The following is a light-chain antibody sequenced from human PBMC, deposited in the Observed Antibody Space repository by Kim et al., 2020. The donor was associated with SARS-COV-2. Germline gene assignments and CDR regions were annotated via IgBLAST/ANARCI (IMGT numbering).Light chain of an antibody. J-gene: IGKJ2*01. CDR1: ESVSYSY. V-gene: IGKV3-20*01. Sequence: PGERATLSCGASESVSYSYLAWYQQKPGQAPRLLIYGVSSRATGIPDRFSGSGSGTDFTLTISRLEPEDFAVYYCQQYGSSPPMYTFGQGTKLEI. CDR3: QQYGSSPPMYT. CDR2: GVS.